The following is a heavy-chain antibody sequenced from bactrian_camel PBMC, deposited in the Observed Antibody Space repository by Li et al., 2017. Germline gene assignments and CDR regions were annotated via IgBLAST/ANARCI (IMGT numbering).Heavy chain of an antibody. CDR1: GHPDSLFC. D-gene: IGHD1*01. CDR3: ASLNSSFGGRFAWCSDF. J-gene: IGHJ4*01. CDR2: IDSDGKT. V-gene: IGHV3S53*01. Sequence: HVQLVESGGGSVQAGGSLRLSCVFSGHPDSLFCMGWTRQGPGKQREGVAAIDSDGKTMYTHSVKGRFTISQDNAKSTLYMQMNSLKPEDTGMYFCASLNSSFGGRFAWCSDFRGQGTQVTVS.